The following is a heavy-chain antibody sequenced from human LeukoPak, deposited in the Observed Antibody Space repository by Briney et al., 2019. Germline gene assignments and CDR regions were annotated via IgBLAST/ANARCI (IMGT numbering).Heavy chain of an antibody. Sequence: GASVKVSCKASGYTFTSYAMNWVRQAPGQGLEWMGWISTNTGNPTYAQGFTGRFVFSLDTSVSTAYLQISSLKAEDTAVYYCARAWGGYYDSSGYTDAFDIWGQGTMVTVSS. J-gene: IGHJ3*02. CDR1: GYTFTSYA. CDR2: ISTNTGNP. CDR3: ARAWGGYYDSSGYTDAFDI. V-gene: IGHV7-4-1*02. D-gene: IGHD3-22*01.